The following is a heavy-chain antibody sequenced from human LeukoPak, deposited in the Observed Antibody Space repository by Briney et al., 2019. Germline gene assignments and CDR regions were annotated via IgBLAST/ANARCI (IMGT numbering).Heavy chain of an antibody. D-gene: IGHD6-13*01. V-gene: IGHV3-21*04. J-gene: IGHJ6*02. CDR2: ISSGGSYI. CDR1: GFTFSSYS. Sequence: PGGSLRLSCAASGFTFSSYSMNWVRQAPGKGLEWVSSISSGGSYIYYADSVKGRFTISRDNAKNPLYLQTNSLRAEDTAVYYCARSRGQQLKNGMDVWGQGTTVTVSS. CDR3: ARSRGQQLKNGMDV.